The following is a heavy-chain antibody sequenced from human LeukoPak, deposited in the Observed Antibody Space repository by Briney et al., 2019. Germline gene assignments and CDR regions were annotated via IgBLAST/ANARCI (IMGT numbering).Heavy chain of an antibody. V-gene: IGHV3-23*01. CDR1: GFTFSSYA. CDR2: ISGSGGST. J-gene: IGHJ6*02. Sequence: GGPLRLSCAASGFTFSSYAMSWVRQAPGKGLEWVSAISGSGGSTYYADSVKGRFTISRDNSKNTLYLQMNSLRAEDTAVYYCAKGKDYYYGMDVWGQGTTVTVSS. CDR3: AKGKDYYYGMDV.